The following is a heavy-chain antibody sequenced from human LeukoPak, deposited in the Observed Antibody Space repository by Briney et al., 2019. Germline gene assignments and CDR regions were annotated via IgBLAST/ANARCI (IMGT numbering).Heavy chain of an antibody. D-gene: IGHD3-22*01. CDR2: IYYSGST. CDR3: ASHTVYYYDSSGYSEPLDY. Sequence: GSLRLSCAASGFTFSSYAMSWVRQPPGKGLEWIGSIYYSGSTYYNPSLKSRVTISVDTSKNQFSLKLSSVTAADTAVYYCASHTVYYYDSSGYSEPLDYWGQGTLVTVSS. V-gene: IGHV4-39*01. CDR1: GFTFSSYA. J-gene: IGHJ4*02.